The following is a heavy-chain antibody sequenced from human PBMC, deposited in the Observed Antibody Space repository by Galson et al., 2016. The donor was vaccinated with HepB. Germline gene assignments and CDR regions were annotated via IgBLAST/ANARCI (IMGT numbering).Heavy chain of an antibody. V-gene: IGHV3-33*01. CDR1: GFTFSSYG. CDR2: IWHDGRNK. Sequence: SLRLSCAASGFTFSSYGMHWVRQAPGKGLEWVALIWHDGRNKYYIDSVKGRFTISRDNSRDTLYLQMDSLRAEDTAVYYCARGEEEAAMEPFDYWGQGTLVTVSS. CDR3: ARGEEEAAMEPFDY. D-gene: IGHD5-18*01. J-gene: IGHJ4*02.